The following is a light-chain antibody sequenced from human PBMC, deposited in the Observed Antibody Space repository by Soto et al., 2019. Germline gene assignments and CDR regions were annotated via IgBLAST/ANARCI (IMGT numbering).Light chain of an antibody. CDR3: LQPSHWPWT. Sequence: DAVLTQSPLSLPVTLGQPASISCRSSQSLVYSDGNTYLSWYHQRPGQSPRRLIYKVSNRESGVPDRFIGSGSGTDFTLRISRVEAEDFGSYYCLQPSHWPWTFGQGTKVEI. V-gene: IGKV2-30*01. CDR1: QSLVYSDGNTY. CDR2: KVS. J-gene: IGKJ1*01.